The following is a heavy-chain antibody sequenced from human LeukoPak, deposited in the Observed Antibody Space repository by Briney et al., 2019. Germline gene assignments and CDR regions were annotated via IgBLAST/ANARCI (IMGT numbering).Heavy chain of an antibody. D-gene: IGHD3-22*01. CDR3: ARQNYYDSSGYYSVPPFDY. CDR2: IYYSGST. CDR1: GYSISSGYY. J-gene: IGHJ4*02. V-gene: IGHV4-38-2*02. Sequence: PSETLSLTCTVSGYSISSGYYWGWIRQPPGKGLEWIGSIYYSGSTYYNPSLKSRVTISVDASKNQFSLKLSSVTAADTAVYYCARQNYYDSSGYYSVPPFDYWGQGTLVTVSS.